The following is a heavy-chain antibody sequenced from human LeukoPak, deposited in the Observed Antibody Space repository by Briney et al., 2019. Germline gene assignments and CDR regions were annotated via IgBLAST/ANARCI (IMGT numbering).Heavy chain of an antibody. CDR3: ADYGSYYRY. J-gene: IGHJ4*02. CDR2: ISGNSGTT. D-gene: IGHD1-26*01. CDR1: GFTFSNYV. V-gene: IGHV3-23*01. Sequence: GGSLRLSCAASGFTFSNYVMSWVRQAPGKGLEWVSVISGNSGTTYYADSVKGRFTISRDNSKNTLYLQMNSLRAKDTAVYYCADYGSYYRYWGQGTLVTVSS.